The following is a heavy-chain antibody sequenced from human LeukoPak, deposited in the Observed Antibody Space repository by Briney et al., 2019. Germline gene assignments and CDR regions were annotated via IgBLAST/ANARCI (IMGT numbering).Heavy chain of an antibody. J-gene: IGHJ4*02. CDR1: GFIFNNYA. D-gene: IGHD3-22*01. V-gene: IGHV3-23*01. CDR2: IGISGDST. Sequence: GGSLRLSCAASGFIFNNYALNWIRQAPGKGLEWVSVIGISGDSTHYADSVKGRFTISRDNSKSTLSLQMNSLRGEDTAVYYCAKLNNGYYRGAIDYWGQGTLVTVSS. CDR3: AKLNNGYYRGAIDY.